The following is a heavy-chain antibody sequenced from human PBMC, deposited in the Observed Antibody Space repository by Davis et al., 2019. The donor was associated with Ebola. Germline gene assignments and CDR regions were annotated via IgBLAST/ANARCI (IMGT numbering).Heavy chain of an antibody. D-gene: IGHD2-2*01. J-gene: IGHJ4*02. CDR2: ISSNGGST. CDR3: ARGTLSGGSTSYYGHDY. CDR1: GFTFNNYA. V-gene: IGHV3-64*04. Sequence: GGSLRLSCSASGFTFNNYAMNWVRQAPGKGLEYVSAISSNGGSTYYADSVKGRFTISRDNSKNTLYLQMNSLRAEDTAVYCCARGTLSGGSTSYYGHDYWGQGTLVTVSS.